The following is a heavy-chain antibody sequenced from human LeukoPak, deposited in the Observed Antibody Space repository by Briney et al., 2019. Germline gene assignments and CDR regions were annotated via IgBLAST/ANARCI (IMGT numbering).Heavy chain of an antibody. J-gene: IGHJ4*02. V-gene: IGHV3-30*02. CDR2: IRYDGSNK. CDR1: GFTFSSYG. Sequence: GGSLRLSCAASGFTFSSYGMHWVRQAPGKGLEWVAFIRYDGSNKYYADSVKGRFTISRDNSKNTLYLQMSTLRADDTAVYYCAKDHGSSDWYYFDYWGQGTLVTVSS. D-gene: IGHD6-13*01. CDR3: AKDHGSSDWYYFDY.